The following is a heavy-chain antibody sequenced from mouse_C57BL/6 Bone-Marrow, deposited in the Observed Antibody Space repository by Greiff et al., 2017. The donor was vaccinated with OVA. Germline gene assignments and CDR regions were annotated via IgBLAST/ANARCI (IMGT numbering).Heavy chain of an antibody. V-gene: IGHV1-80*01. CDR1: GYAFSSYW. Sequence: VHLVESGAELVKPGASVKISCKASGYAFSSYWMNWVNQRPGKGLEWIGQICPGDGEINSTGNFKGTATLTADKSSSPAYMQRSTLTSEDSSVYFCASGAYWGQGTLVTVSA. J-gene: IGHJ3*01. CDR3: ASGAY. CDR2: ICPGDGEI.